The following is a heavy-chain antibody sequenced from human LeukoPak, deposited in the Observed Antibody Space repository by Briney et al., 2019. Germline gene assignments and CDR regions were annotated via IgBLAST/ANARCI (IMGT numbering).Heavy chain of an antibody. V-gene: IGHV1-69*04. CDR1: GGTFSSYA. CDR3: AREIVVVVAATGAFDI. J-gene: IGHJ3*02. CDR2: IIPILGIA. D-gene: IGHD2-15*01. Sequence: SVKVSCKASGGTFSSYAISWVRQAPGQGLEWMGRIIPILGIANYAQKFQGRVTITADKSTSTAYMELSSLRSEDTAVYYCAREIVVVVAATGAFDIWGRGTMVTVSS.